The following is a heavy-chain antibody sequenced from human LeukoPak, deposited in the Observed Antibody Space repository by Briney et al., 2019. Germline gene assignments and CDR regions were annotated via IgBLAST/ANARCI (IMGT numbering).Heavy chain of an antibody. CDR3: ARGGGGVCDY. D-gene: IGHD3-16*01. V-gene: IGHV4-34*01. J-gene: IGHJ4*02. Sequence: PSETLSLTCAVYGGSFSGYYWSWIRQPPGKGLEWIGEINHSGSTNYNPSLKSRVTISVDTSKNQFSLKLSSVTAADTAVYYCARGGGGVCDYWGQGTLVTVSS. CDR1: GGSFSGYY. CDR2: INHSGST.